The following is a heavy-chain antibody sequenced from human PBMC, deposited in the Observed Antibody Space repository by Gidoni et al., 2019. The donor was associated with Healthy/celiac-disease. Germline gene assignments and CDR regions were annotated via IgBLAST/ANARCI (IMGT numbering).Heavy chain of an antibody. J-gene: IGHJ5*02. CDR3: ARGGTTVVTPGRYWFDP. V-gene: IGHV4-30-4*01. CDR2: IYYSGST. Sequence: QVQLQESGPGLVKPSQTLSLTCTVSGGSISSGDYYWSWIRQPPGKGLEWIGYIYYSGSTYYNPSLKSRVTISVDTSKNQFSLKLSSVTAADTAVYYCARGGTTVVTPGRYWFDPWGQGTLVTVSS. CDR1: GGSISSGDYY. D-gene: IGHD4-17*01.